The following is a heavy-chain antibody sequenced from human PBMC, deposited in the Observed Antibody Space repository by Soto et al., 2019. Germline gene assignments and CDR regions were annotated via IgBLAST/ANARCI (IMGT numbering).Heavy chain of an antibody. J-gene: IGHJ4*02. D-gene: IGHD4-17*01. Sequence: SETLSLTCTVSGGSISSYYWSWIRQPPGKGLEWIGYIYYSGSTNYNPSLKSRVTISVDTSKNQFSLRVSSVTAADTAVYYCARTYGRYGDYWGQGTLVSVS. CDR2: IYYSGST. CDR1: GGSISSYY. V-gene: IGHV4-59*08. CDR3: ARTYGRYGDY.